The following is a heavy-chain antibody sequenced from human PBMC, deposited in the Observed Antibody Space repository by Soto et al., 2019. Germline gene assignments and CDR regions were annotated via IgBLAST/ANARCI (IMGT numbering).Heavy chain of an antibody. CDR3: AKHAEYQLVSWFDP. CDR2: IDTSSATT. J-gene: IGHJ5*02. V-gene: IGHV3-48*01. D-gene: IGHD2-2*01. Sequence: PGGSLRLSCAASGFTFSTYSMNWVRQAPGKGLEWVSGIDTSSATTYYADSVRGRFTISRDNSKNSLYLQINSLRAEDTAFYYCAKHAEYQLVSWFDPWGQGTLVTVSS. CDR1: GFTFSTYS.